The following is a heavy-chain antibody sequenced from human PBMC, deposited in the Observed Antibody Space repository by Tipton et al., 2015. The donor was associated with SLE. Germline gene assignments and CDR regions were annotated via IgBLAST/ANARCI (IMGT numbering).Heavy chain of an antibody. D-gene: IGHD3-16*01. V-gene: IGHV4-34*01. CDR1: GGSFSAYY. J-gene: IGHJ4*02. CDR3: ASTFWYFDY. Sequence: TLSLTCAVYGGSFSAYYWSWIRQPPGKGLEWIGEINHGGSTNYNPSLKSRVIISVDTSKNQFSLKLSSVTAADTAMYYCASTFWYFDYWGQGTLVTVSS. CDR2: INHGGST.